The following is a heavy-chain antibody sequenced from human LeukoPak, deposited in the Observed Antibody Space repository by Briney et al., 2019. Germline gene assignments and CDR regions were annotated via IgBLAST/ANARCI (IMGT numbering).Heavy chain of an antibody. J-gene: IGHJ4*02. Sequence: SETLSLTCTVSGGSISSYYWSWIRQPAGKGLEWIGRIYTSRSTNYNPSLKSRVTMSVDTSKNQFSLRVDSVTAADTAVYYCARDLYDDNRCFDFWGQGILVTVSS. V-gene: IGHV4-4*07. D-gene: IGHD1-14*01. CDR2: IYTSRST. CDR3: ARDLYDDNRCFDF. CDR1: GGSISSYY.